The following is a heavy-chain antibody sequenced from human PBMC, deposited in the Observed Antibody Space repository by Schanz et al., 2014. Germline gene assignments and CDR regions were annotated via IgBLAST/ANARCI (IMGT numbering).Heavy chain of an antibody. CDR1: GFTFSDYY. Sequence: EVQLVESGGGLVQPGGSLRLSCAASGFTFSDYYMSWIRQAPGKGLEWVSAISGSGGSTYYADSVKGRFTISRDNSKNTLYLQMNSLRAGDTAVYYCARVPYGSGSYWDYWGQGTLVTVSS. CDR3: ARVPYGSGSYWDY. V-gene: IGHV3-23*04. CDR2: ISGSGGST. J-gene: IGHJ4*02. D-gene: IGHD3-10*01.